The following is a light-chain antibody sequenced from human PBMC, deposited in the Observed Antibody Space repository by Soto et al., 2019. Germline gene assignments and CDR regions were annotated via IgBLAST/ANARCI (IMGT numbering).Light chain of an antibody. V-gene: IGKV1-5*03. J-gene: IGKJ1*01. CDR1: QSISNW. CDR3: QQYEGYPWT. Sequence: DIQMTQSPSTLSASVGDRVSITCRASQSISNWLAWYQQKPGKAPDLLIYKASSLQTGVPSRLSGSGSASEFNLTLNSLQSSSFETSYCQQYEGYPWTFGQGNKVEIK. CDR2: KAS.